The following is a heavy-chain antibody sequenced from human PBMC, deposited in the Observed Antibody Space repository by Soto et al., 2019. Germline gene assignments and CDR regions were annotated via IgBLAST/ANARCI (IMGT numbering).Heavy chain of an antibody. V-gene: IGHV1-69*12. CDR1: GGTFSSYA. Sequence: QVQLVQSGAEVKKPGSSVKVSCKASGGTFSSYAISWVRQAPGQGLEWMGGIIPIFGTANYAQKFQGRVTITADESTGTAYMELGSLRSEDTAVYYCARVTVARALDYWGQGTLVTVSS. D-gene: IGHD4-4*01. CDR2: IIPIFGTA. CDR3: ARVTVARALDY. J-gene: IGHJ4*02.